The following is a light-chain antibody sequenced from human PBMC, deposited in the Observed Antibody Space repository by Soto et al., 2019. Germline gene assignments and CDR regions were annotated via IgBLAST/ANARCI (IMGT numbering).Light chain of an antibody. CDR3: AAWDDSLSAWV. CDR2: NNN. V-gene: IGLV1-40*01. J-gene: IGLJ3*02. CDR1: SSNIGADFD. Sequence: QSVLTQPPSVSGAPGQRVTISCTGTSSNIGADFDVHWYQRLPGTAPKLLIYNNNIRPSGVPDRFSGSNSGSSASLAISGLRSEDEADYFCAAWDDSLSAWVFGGGTKVTVL.